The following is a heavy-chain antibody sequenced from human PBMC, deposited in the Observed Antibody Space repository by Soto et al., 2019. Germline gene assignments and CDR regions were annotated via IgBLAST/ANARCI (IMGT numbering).Heavy chain of an antibody. CDR2: IYHSGST. CDR3: ARDVIAMAGTRWFDP. J-gene: IGHJ5*02. CDR1: SGSISSSNW. V-gene: IGHV4-4*02. D-gene: IGHD6-19*01. Sequence: ASETLSLTCAVSSGSISSSNWWRWVRQPPGKGLEWIGEIYHSGSTNYNPSLKSRVTISIDKSKNQFSLKLSSVTAADTAVYYCARDVIAMAGTRWFDPWGQGTLVTVSS.